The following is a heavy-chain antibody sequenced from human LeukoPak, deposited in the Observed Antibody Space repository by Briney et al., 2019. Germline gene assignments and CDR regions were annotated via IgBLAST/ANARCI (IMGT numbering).Heavy chain of an antibody. Sequence: SETLSLTCTVSGGSISSYYWTWIRQPPGKGLEWIGYIYYNGNIKYNPSFKSRVTISVDTSKNQFSLKLSSVTAADTAVYYCARQGVAGIPLDYWGQGTLVTVSS. CDR2: IYYNGNI. CDR1: GGSISSYY. D-gene: IGHD6-19*01. V-gene: IGHV4-59*08. J-gene: IGHJ4*02. CDR3: ARQGVAGIPLDY.